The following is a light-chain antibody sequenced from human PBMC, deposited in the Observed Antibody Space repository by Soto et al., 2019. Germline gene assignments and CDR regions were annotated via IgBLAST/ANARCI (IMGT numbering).Light chain of an antibody. CDR3: QQGTALMYT. Sequence: DIQMTQSPSTLSGSVGDRVTITCRASQDIRTYLAWYQQKPGKAPKLLIFAASTLQSGVPPRFIGSGSGTDFTLTISNLQPEDFATYYCQQGTALMYTFGQGTKVDIK. CDR2: AAS. V-gene: IGKV1-12*01. CDR1: QDIRTY. J-gene: IGKJ2*01.